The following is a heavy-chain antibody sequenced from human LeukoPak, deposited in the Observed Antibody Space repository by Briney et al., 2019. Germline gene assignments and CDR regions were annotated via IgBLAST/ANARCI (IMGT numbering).Heavy chain of an antibody. D-gene: IGHD2-2*01. CDR2: ISSSSSTI. V-gene: IGHV3-48*02. Sequence: GGSLRLSCAASEFTFTIYSMNWVRQAPGKGLEWVSYISSSSSTIDYADSVKGRFTISRDNAKNSLYLQMNSLRDEDTAVYYCARDSCTSTSCSYYYGMDVWGQGTTVIVSS. CDR1: EFTFTIYS. J-gene: IGHJ6*02. CDR3: ARDSCTSTSCSYYYGMDV.